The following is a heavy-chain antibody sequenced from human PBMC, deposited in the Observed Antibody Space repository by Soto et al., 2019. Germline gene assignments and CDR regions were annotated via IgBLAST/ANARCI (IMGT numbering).Heavy chain of an antibody. J-gene: IGHJ4*02. D-gene: IGHD3-10*01. CDR3: ARQRTSGVPQAYFAW. CDR2: IYYSGST. Sequence: SETLSLTCTVTGDSINNRSYYWGWIRQPPGKGLEWIGSIYYSGSTYNNPSLKSRVSMSVDTSKNQFSLKLRSVTAADTALYYIARQRTSGVPQAYFAWWAQGSLVTVSA. V-gene: IGHV4-39*01. CDR1: GDSINNRSYY.